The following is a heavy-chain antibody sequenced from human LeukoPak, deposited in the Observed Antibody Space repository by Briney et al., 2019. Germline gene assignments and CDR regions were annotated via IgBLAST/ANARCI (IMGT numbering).Heavy chain of an antibody. V-gene: IGHV4-4*07. Sequence: NPSETLSLTCTVSGGSIRTYYWSWIRQPAGKGLEWIGRIYTSGSTTYNPSPKSRVTMSVDTSKNQFSLKLTSVTAADTAVYYCARDSAPWSGHYMDVWGKGTTVTVSS. J-gene: IGHJ6*03. D-gene: IGHD3-3*01. CDR1: GGSIRTYY. CDR2: IYTSGST. CDR3: ARDSAPWSGHYMDV.